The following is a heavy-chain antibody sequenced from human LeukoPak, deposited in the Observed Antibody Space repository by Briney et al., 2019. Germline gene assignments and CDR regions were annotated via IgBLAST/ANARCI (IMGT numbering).Heavy chain of an antibody. CDR2: ISYDGSNK. CDR3: AKDLPVLLWFGELDY. V-gene: IGHV3-30*18. Sequence: SGGSLRLSCAASGFTFDDYGMSWVRQAPGKGLEWVAVISYDGSNKYYADSVKGRFTISRDNSKNTLYLQMNSLRAEDTAVYYCAKDLPVLLWFGELDYWGQGTLVTVSS. J-gene: IGHJ4*02. CDR1: GFTFDDYG. D-gene: IGHD3-10*01.